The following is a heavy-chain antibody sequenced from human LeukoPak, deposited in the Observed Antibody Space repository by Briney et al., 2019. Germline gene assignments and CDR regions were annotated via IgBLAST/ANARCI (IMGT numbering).Heavy chain of an antibody. D-gene: IGHD3-3*01. CDR3: ARGPHGGFVIIPTEF. J-gene: IGHJ4*02. V-gene: IGHV3-74*01. Sequence: PGGSLRLSCAASGFTFSSYWMDWVRQAPGKGLVWVSRIASDGSSTTYADSVKGRFTISRANAKNSLFLQMNSLRAEDTAVYYCARGPHGGFVIIPTEFWGQGTLVTVSS. CDR1: GFTFSSYW. CDR2: IASDGSST.